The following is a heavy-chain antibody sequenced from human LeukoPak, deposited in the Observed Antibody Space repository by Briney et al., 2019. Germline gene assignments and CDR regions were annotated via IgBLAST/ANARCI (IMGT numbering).Heavy chain of an antibody. D-gene: IGHD3-22*01. J-gene: IGHJ4*02. V-gene: IGHV4-4*07. CDR3: ARGRYYYDSSARYFDC. Sequence: SETLSLTCTVSGGSISSYYWSWIRQPAGKGLEWIGCIHTSGSTNYSPSLKSRVTMSVDTSKNQFSLKLSSVTAADTAVYYCARGRYYYDSSARYFDCWGQGSLVTVSS. CDR1: GGSISSYY. CDR2: IHTSGST.